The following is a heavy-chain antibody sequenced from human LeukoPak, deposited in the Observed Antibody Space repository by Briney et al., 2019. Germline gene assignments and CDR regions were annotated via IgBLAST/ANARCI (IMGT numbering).Heavy chain of an antibody. Sequence: PETLSLTCTVSGGSISSFYWNWVRLPAGKGLEWIGRFYTSGSTSYNPSLKTRVTMSIDTSKNQFSLRLKSVTAADTAVYYCARARTKLRYFDWLVPFDYWGQGTLVTVSS. CDR2: FYTSGST. V-gene: IGHV4-4*07. J-gene: IGHJ4*02. CDR3: ARARTKLRYFDWLVPFDY. D-gene: IGHD3-9*01. CDR1: GGSISSFY.